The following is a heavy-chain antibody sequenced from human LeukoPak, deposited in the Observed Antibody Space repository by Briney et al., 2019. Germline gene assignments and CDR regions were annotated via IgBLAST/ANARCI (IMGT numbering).Heavy chain of an antibody. CDR2: IIPTFGTA. D-gene: IGHD3-10*01. J-gene: IGHJ4*02. CDR1: GGTFSSYA. V-gene: IGHV1-69*01. Sequence: SVKVSCKASGGTFSSYAISWVRQAPGQGLEWMGGIIPTFGTANYAQKFQGRVTITADESTSTAYMELSSLRSGDTAVYYCARVGDGSGSYYYWGQGTLVTVSS. CDR3: ARVGDGSGSYYY.